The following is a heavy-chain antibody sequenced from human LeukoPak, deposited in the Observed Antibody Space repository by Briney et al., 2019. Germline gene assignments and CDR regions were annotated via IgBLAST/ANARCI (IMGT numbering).Heavy chain of an antibody. CDR3: ARDLHGGFDI. J-gene: IGHJ3*02. CDR1: GGSFSGYY. D-gene: IGHD3-16*01. CDR2: INHSGST. V-gene: IGHV4-34*01. Sequence: SETLSLTCAVYGGSFSGYYWSWIRQPPGKGLEWIGEINHSGSTNYNPSLKSRVTMSVDTSKNQFSLKLSSVTAADTAVYYCARDLHGGFDIWGQGTMVTVSS.